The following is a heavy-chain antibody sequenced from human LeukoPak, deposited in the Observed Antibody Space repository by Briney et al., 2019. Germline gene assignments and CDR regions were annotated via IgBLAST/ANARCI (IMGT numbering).Heavy chain of an antibody. CDR2: IYYSGST. J-gene: IGHJ5*02. D-gene: IGHD1-1*01. CDR1: GGSISSYY. CDR3: ARDPRGGTSRDNWFDP. V-gene: IGHV4-59*01. Sequence: SETLSLTCTVSGGSISSYYWSWIRQPPGKGLEWIGYIYYSGSTNYNPSLKSRVTISVDTSKNQFSLKLNSVTAADTAVYYCARDPRGGTSRDNWFDPWGQGTLVAVSS.